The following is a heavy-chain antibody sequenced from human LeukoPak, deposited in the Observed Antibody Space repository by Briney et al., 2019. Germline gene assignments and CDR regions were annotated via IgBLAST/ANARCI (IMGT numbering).Heavy chain of an antibody. J-gene: IGHJ4*02. CDR2: INHSGST. CDR1: GASFSGYY. V-gene: IGHV4-34*01. CDR3: ARNVGWYSHDS. D-gene: IGHD6-19*01. Sequence: SETLSLTCAVYGASFSGYYWSWIRQPPGKGLEWIGEINHSGSTNYNPSLKSRVTISEDTSKNQYSLKLTSVTAADTAVYYCARNVGWYSHDSWGQGTLVTVSS.